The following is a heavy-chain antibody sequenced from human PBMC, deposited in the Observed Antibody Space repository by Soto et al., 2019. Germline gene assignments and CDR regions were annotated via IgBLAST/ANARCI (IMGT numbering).Heavy chain of an antibody. J-gene: IGHJ4*02. D-gene: IGHD3-16*02. Sequence: QVQLVESGGGVVQPGRSLRLSCAASGFTFSSYGMHWVRQAPGKGLEWVAVIWYDGSNKYYADSVKGRFTISRDNSKNTLYLKMNSLRAEDTAVYYCARANPQNIMITFGGVIAAPDYWGQGTLVTVSS. CDR1: GFTFSSYG. CDR3: ARANPQNIMITFGGVIAAPDY. V-gene: IGHV3-33*01. CDR2: IWYDGSNK.